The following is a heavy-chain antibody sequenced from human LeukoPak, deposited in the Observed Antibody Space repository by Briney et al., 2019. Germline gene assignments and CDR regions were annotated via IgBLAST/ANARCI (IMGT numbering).Heavy chain of an antibody. Sequence: AGGSLRLSCAASGFTFSSYAMHWVRQAPGKGLEWVAVISYDGSNKYYADSVKGRFTISRDNSKNTLYLQMNSLRAEDTAVYFCARLSSWVFEIWGQGTMVAVSS. CDR1: GFTFSSYA. J-gene: IGHJ3*02. V-gene: IGHV3-30-3*01. D-gene: IGHD3-16*01. CDR2: ISYDGSNK. CDR3: ARLSSWVFEI.